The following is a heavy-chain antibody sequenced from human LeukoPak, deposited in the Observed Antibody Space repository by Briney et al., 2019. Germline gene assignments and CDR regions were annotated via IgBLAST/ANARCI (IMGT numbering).Heavy chain of an antibody. CDR3: VKDKCSSTSCGLDY. V-gene: IGHV3-9*03. CDR2: ISLKSGNI. CDR1: GFTFDDYA. Sequence: GGSLRLSCAASGFTFDDYAMDWVRQAPGKGLEWVSGISLKSGNIAYADSVKGRFTISRDNAKSSLYLQMNSLRAEDMAFYYCVKDKCSSTSCGLDYWGQGTLVTVSS. D-gene: IGHD2-2*01. J-gene: IGHJ4*02.